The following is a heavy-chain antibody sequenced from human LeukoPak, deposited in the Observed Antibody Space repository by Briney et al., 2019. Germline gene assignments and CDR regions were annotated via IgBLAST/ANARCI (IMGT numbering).Heavy chain of an antibody. D-gene: IGHD5-18*01. CDR1: GFTFNSYW. Sequence: PGGSLRLSCAASGFTFNSYWMNWVRQAPGKGLEWVANIKRDGSEKYYVDSVKGRFTISRDNAKNSLDLQMNSLRVEDTAVYYCAGLDTVMVRDSGYWGQGTLVTVSS. CDR2: IKRDGSEK. CDR3: AGLDTVMVRDSGY. J-gene: IGHJ4*02. V-gene: IGHV3-7*01.